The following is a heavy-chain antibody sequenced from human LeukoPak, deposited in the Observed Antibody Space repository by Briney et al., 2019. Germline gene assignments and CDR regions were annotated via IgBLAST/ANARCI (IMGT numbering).Heavy chain of an antibody. Sequence: GGSLRLSCAASGFTFSSFAMHWVRQAPGKGLEWVAVISFDGNDDYYADSVRGRFTISRDISSNTVALQMNGLRGDDTAVYYCARSRQRMAGGRKFECHFDSWGQGSLVIVS. CDR1: GFTFSSFA. J-gene: IGHJ4*02. D-gene: IGHD5-24*01. V-gene: IGHV3-30*01. CDR2: ISFDGNDD. CDR3: ARSRQRMAGGRKFECHFDS.